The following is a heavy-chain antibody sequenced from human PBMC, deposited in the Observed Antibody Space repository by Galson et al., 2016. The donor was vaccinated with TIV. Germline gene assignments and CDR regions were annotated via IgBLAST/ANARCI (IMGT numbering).Heavy chain of an antibody. J-gene: IGHJ3*02. CDR3: ARQGVTPGSFDI. Sequence: QSGAEVKKPGESLKISCQDSGYILTNFWIAWVRQMPGQGLEWMGIMKPGDSDTRYSPSFQGQVTISVDKSIGTAYLQWSSLKASDTAMYYCARQGVTPGSFDIWGQGTMVTVSS. V-gene: IGHV5-51*01. CDR2: MKPGDSDT. CDR1: GYILTNFW.